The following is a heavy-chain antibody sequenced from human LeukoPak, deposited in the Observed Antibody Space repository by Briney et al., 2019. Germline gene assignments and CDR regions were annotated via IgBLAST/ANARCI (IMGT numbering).Heavy chain of an antibody. Sequence: PGGSLRLSCAASGFTFSSYAMSWVRQAPGKGLEWVSAISGSGGSTYYADSVKGRFTISRDNSKNTLYLQMNSLRAEDTAVYYCAKDRRGSGSYPRFDYWGQGTLVTVSS. CDR3: AKDRRGSGSYPRFDY. CDR2: ISGSGGST. V-gene: IGHV3-23*01. J-gene: IGHJ4*02. D-gene: IGHD3-10*01. CDR1: GFTFSSYA.